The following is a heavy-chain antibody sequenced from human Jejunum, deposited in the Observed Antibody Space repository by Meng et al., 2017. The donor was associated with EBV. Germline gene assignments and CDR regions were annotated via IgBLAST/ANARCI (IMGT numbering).Heavy chain of an antibody. CDR1: GYTFTSYD. Sequence: QVQLVPSGAEVTKPGASVKVSCKPSGYTFTSYDINWVRQATGQGLEWMGWMNPNSGNRGYAQKFQGRLTMTSDTSISTAYMELSSLISEDTALYYCVVGTIDMTFNYWGQGMLVTVSS. D-gene: IGHD2-21*02. J-gene: IGHJ4*02. CDR3: VVGTIDMTFNY. CDR2: MNPNSGNR. V-gene: IGHV1-8*01.